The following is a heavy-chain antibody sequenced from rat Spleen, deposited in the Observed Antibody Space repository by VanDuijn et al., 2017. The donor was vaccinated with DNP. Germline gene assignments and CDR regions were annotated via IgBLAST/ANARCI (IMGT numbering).Heavy chain of an antibody. CDR2: ITASSGTT. Sequence: EVQLVESGGGLVQPGRSLKLSCAASGFIFSNYGMAWVRQVPKKGLEWVATITASSGTTYYRDSVKGRFTISTDNAKNTLYLQMDSLRSEDTATYYCATDRYWGQGVMVTVSS. CDR1: GFIFSNYG. CDR3: ATDRY. V-gene: IGHV5S13*01. J-gene: IGHJ2*01.